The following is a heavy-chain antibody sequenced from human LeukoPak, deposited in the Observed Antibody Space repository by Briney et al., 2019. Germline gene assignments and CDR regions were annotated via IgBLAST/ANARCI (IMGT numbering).Heavy chain of an antibody. CDR2: IYTRGST. CDR1: GGSINNYY. CDR3: ARGRYCSADICSGGDAFDI. Sequence: SGTLSLTCTVSGGSINNYYWSWIRQPAGKGLEWIGRIYTRGSTNYNPSLKSRVTMSVDTSKDQFSLKLSSVTAADTAVYYCARGRYCSADICSGGDAFDIWGQGTTVSVSS. V-gene: IGHV4-4*07. J-gene: IGHJ3*02. D-gene: IGHD2-15*01.